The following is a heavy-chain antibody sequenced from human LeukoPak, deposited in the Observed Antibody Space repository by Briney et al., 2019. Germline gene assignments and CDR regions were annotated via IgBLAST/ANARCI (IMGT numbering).Heavy chain of an antibody. Sequence: GGSLRLSCAAPGFTFSDYSMNWVRQAPGKGLEWISYVGISSGNTKYADSVKGRFTISGDSAKNSVFLQLNSLRVEDTAVYYCARDHRYAFDNWSQGTLVTVSS. CDR3: ARDHRYAFDN. J-gene: IGHJ4*02. D-gene: IGHD5-12*01. CDR2: VGISSGNT. V-gene: IGHV3-48*04. CDR1: GFTFSDYS.